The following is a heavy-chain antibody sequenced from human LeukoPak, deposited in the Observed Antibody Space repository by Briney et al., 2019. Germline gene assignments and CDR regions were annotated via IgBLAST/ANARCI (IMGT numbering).Heavy chain of an antibody. CDR2: IYPGDSDT. CDR1: GYSFTSYW. D-gene: IGHD3-16*01. Sequence: GESLKISFKGSGYSFTSYWIGWVRQMPGKGLDWMGIIYPGDSDTRYSPSFQGQVTISADKSISTAYLQWNSLKASDTAMYYCAGVTAGRQFEYWGQGTLVTVSS. CDR3: AGVTAGRQFEY. J-gene: IGHJ4*02. V-gene: IGHV5-51*01.